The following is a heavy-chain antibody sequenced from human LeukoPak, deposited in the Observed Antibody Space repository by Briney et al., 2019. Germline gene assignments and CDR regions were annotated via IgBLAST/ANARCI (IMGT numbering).Heavy chain of an antibody. V-gene: IGHV3-48*04. Sequence: PGGSLRLSCAASRFTFSTYSMYWVRQTPGRGLEWVSYISTSGSRIDYADSVKGRFTISRDNAKNSLYLQMNSPRAEDTAVYYCARMNYVSSGWGAPFDSWGQGTLVTVSS. D-gene: IGHD1-7*01. CDR1: RFTFSTYS. CDR3: ARMNYVSSGWGAPFDS. CDR2: ISTSGSRI. J-gene: IGHJ4*02.